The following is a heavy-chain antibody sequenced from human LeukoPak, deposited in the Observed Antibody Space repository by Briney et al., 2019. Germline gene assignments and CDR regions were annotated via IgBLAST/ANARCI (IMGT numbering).Heavy chain of an antibody. CDR1: GGSISNYY. CDR3: ARGGYCSSSSCYGDDAFDI. J-gene: IGHJ3*02. Sequence: SETLSLTCTVSGGSISNYYWSWIRQSPGEGLEWIGHIYYSGSTNYNPSLMSRVTISVDTPRNQFSLRLSSVTAADTAMYYCARGGYCSSSSCYGDDAFDIWGQGTMVTVSS. CDR2: IYYSGST. D-gene: IGHD2-2*01. V-gene: IGHV4-59*01.